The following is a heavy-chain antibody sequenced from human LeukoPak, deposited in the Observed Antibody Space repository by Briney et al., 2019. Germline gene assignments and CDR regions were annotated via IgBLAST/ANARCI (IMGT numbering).Heavy chain of an antibody. CDR3: ASSTIVYGGSSYY. CDR1: GGSISSGSYY. V-gene: IGHV4-61*02. CDR2: IYTSGST. D-gene: IGHD2-15*01. Sequence: SETLSLTCTVSGGSISSGSYYWSWIRQPAGKGLEWIGRIYTSGSTNYNPSLKGRVTISVDTSKNQFSLKLSSVTAADTAVYYCASSTIVYGGSSYYWGQGTLVTVSS. J-gene: IGHJ4*02.